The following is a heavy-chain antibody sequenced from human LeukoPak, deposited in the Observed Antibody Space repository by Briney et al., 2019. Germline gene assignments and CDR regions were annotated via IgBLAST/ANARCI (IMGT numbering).Heavy chain of an antibody. CDR3: ARDAGVLLWFGELSFDY. D-gene: IGHD3-10*01. CDR1: GFTFSSYA. CDR2: ISYDGSNK. Sequence: GRSLRLSCAASGFTFSSYAMHWVRQAPGKGLEWVAVISYDGSNKYYADSVKGRFTISRDNSKNTLYLQMNSLRAEDTAVYYCARDAGVLLWFGELSFDYWGQGTLVTVSS. V-gene: IGHV3-30*04. J-gene: IGHJ4*02.